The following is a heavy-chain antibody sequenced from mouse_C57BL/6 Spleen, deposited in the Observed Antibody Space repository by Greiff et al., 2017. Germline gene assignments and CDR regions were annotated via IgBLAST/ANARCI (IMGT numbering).Heavy chain of an antibody. CDR1: GFTFSSYA. CDR3: TRDRGSGYEVYFDY. CDR2: ISSGGDYI. Sequence: EVKLMESGEGLVKPGGSLKLSCAASGFTFSSYAMSWVRQTPEKRLEWVAYISSGGDYIYYADTVKGRFTISRDNARNTLYLQMSSLKSEDTAMYYCTRDRGSGYEVYFDYWGQGTTLTVSS. D-gene: IGHD3-2*02. V-gene: IGHV5-9-1*02. J-gene: IGHJ2*01.